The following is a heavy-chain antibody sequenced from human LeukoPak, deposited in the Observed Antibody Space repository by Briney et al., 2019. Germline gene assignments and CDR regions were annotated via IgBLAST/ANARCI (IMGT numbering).Heavy chain of an antibody. J-gene: IGHJ4*02. V-gene: IGHV3-66*01. CDR3: ARKTDQQPGGDY. Sequence: GGSLRLSCASSGFTFSGYNLNWVRQAPGGGLEWVSLIYSGGSTSYADSLKGRFTIPRDNSKNTLYRQINSLKAEDTALYYYARKTDQQPGGDYWGQGTLVSDSS. D-gene: IGHD1/OR15-1a*01. CDR2: IYSGGST. CDR1: GFTFSGYN.